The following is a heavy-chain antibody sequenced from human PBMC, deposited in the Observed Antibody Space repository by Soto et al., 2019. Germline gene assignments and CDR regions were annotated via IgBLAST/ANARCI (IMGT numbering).Heavy chain of an antibody. Sequence: ASVKVSCKTSGYTFTTYAIHWVRQAPGQRLEWMGWINAGNGNTKYSQKFQDRVTITRDTSASSAYMALRSLRSEDTAVYYCAREHVSLSLYAYDIWGQGTMVTVSS. J-gene: IGHJ3*02. CDR2: INAGNGNT. CDR3: AREHVSLSLYAYDI. CDR1: GYTFTTYA. D-gene: IGHD3-16*01. V-gene: IGHV1-3*01.